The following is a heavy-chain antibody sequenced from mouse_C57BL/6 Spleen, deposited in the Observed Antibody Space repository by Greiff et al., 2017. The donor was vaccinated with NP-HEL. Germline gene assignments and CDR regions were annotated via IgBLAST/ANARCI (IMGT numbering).Heavy chain of an antibody. CDR3: ARLSYYDYGSYAMDY. J-gene: IGHJ4*01. CDR1: GFTFSDYG. D-gene: IGHD2-4*01. Sequence: EVMLVESGGGLVKPGGSLKLSCAASGFTFSDYGMHWVRQAPEKGLEWVAHISSCSSTIYYADTVKGRCTISRDNAQNTLFLQMSSLWSEYTAMYYCARLSYYDYGSYAMDYWGQGTSVTFSS. CDR2: ISSCSSTI. V-gene: IGHV5-17*01.